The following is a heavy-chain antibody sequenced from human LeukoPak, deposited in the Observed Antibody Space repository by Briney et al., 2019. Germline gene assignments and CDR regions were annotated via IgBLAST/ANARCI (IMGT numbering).Heavy chain of an antibody. V-gene: IGHV3-53*01. J-gene: IGHJ4*02. CDR3: ARGRRDGYDLGY. CDR2: IYSGGTT. D-gene: IGHD5-12*01. CDR1: GFNVTTNY. Sequence: PGGSLRLSCAASGFNVTTNYMSWVRQAPGKGLEWVSVIYSGGTTYYADSVRGRFTISRDISKNTLSLQMNSLRAEDTAVYYCARGRRDGYDLGYWGQGTLVGV.